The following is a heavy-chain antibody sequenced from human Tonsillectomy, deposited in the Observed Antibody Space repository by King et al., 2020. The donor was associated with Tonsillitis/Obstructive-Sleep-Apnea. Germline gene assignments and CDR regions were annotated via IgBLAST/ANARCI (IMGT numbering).Heavy chain of an antibody. Sequence: VQLVESGGGLVQPGGSLRLSCAASGFTFSSYWMSWVRQAPGKGLEWVTNIKQDGSEKYYVDSVKGRFSINRDNAKNSLYLQMNSLRAEDTAVYYCARAGEILIVPAAMVVGAFDIWGQGTMVTVSS. CDR3: ARAGEILIVPAAMVVGAFDI. D-gene: IGHD2-2*01. CDR2: IKQDGSEK. CDR1: GFTFSSYW. V-gene: IGHV3-7*01. J-gene: IGHJ3*02.